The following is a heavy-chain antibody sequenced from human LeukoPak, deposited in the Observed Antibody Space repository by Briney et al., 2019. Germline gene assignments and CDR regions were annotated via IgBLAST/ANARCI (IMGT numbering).Heavy chain of an antibody. D-gene: IGHD6-19*01. CDR3: ASKVAGTNGFDY. J-gene: IGHJ4*02. CDR1: GYTFTGYY. CDR2: INPNSGGT. Sequence: ASVKVSCKASGYTFTGYYMHWVRQAPGQGLEWMGWINPNSGGTNYAQKFQGRVTMTRDTSISTAYMELSRLRSDDTAVYHCASKVAGTNGFDYWGQGTLVTVSS. V-gene: IGHV1-2*02.